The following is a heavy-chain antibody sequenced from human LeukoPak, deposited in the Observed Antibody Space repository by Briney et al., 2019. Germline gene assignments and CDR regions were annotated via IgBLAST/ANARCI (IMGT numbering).Heavy chain of an antibody. J-gene: IGHJ4*02. V-gene: IGHV3-64D*09. CDR2: ISSNGGST. CDR1: GFTFSSYA. Sequence: GGSLRLSCSASGFTFSSYAMHWVRQAPGKGLEYVLAISSNGGSTYYADSVKGRFTISRDNSKSTLYLQMSSLRAEDTAVYYCVKDPAVAGTRYFDYWGQGTLVTVSS. D-gene: IGHD6-19*01. CDR3: VKDPAVAGTRYFDY.